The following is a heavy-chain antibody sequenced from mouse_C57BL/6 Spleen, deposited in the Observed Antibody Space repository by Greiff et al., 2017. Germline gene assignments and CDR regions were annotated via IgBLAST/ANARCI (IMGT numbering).Heavy chain of an antibody. J-gene: IGHJ1*03. D-gene: IGHD1-1*01. CDR1: GYAFSSSW. Sequence: VQLQESGPELVKPGASVKISCKASGYAFSSSWMNWVKQRPGTGLEWIGRIYPGDGDTNYNGKFKGKATLTGDKSSSTAYMQLSSLTSEDSAVYFCATVRYYYGSSYWYFDVWGTGTTVTVSS. V-gene: IGHV1-82*01. CDR3: ATVRYYYGSSYWYFDV. CDR2: IYPGDGDT.